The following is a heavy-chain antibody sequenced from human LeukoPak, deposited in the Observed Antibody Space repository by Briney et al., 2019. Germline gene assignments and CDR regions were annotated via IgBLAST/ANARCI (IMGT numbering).Heavy chain of an antibody. V-gene: IGHV3-23*01. Sequence: PGGSLRLSCSASGFTFSSYAMSWVRQAPGKGLEWVSGFSGSGGTTYHADSVKGRFTISRDNSKNTLYLQMNSLRAEDTAVYYCARYQQTGYESDYWGQGTLVTVSS. CDR1: GFTFSSYA. D-gene: IGHD5-12*01. CDR2: FSGSGGTT. J-gene: IGHJ4*02. CDR3: ARYQQTGYESDY.